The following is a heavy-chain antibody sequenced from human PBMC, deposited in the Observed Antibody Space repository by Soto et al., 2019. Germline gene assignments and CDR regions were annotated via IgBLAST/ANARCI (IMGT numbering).Heavy chain of an antibody. J-gene: IGHJ4*02. CDR1: GYTFTDYG. Sequence: GASVKVSCKASGYTFTDYGVNWVRQAPGQGLEWMGWISGYNGHTNYAQKFQGRVTMTTDTSTSTAYMELRNLRSDDTAVYYCAGGRHSSSPFDYWGQGTLVTVSS. CDR3: AGGRHSSSPFDY. D-gene: IGHD6-13*01. V-gene: IGHV1-18*01. CDR2: ISGYNGHT.